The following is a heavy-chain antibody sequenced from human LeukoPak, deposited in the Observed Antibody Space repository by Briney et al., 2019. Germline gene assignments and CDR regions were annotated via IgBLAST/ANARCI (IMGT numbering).Heavy chain of an antibody. CDR1: GGSISSYY. D-gene: IGHD1-26*01. J-gene: IGHJ4*02. CDR3: ARFGGVGATIDY. CDR2: IYYSGST. Sequence: PSETLSLTCTVSGGSISSYYWSWIRQPPGKGLEWIGYIYYSGSTNYNPSLKSRVTISVDTSKNQLSLKLSSVTAADTAVYYCARFGGVGATIDYWGQGTLVTVSS. V-gene: IGHV4-59*08.